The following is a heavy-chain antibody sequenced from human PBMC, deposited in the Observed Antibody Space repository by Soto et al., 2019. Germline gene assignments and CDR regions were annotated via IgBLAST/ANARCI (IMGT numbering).Heavy chain of an antibody. CDR2: IYYIGST. D-gene: IGHD3-9*01. J-gene: IGHJ5*02. CDR3: GAYYDILTGDPSLYKWFDP. V-gene: IGHV4-39*01. CDR1: GASIGSSGYF. Sequence: SETLSLTCTVSGASIGSSGYFWGWIRQPPGKGLEWIGSIYYIGSTYYSPSLKSRVTIYVDTSKNQLSLKLSSVTAADTAVYLSGAYYDILTGDPSLYKWFDPCGPGTLVTVSS.